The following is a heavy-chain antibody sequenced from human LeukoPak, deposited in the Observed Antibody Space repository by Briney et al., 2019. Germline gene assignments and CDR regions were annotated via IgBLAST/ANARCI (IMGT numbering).Heavy chain of an antibody. CDR1: GDTFTSYG. Sequence: ASVKVSCKASGDTFTSYGISWVRQAPGQGLEWMGWISAYNGNTNYAQKLQGRVTMTTDTSTSTAYMELRSLRSDDTAVYHCARGQFYHDSTGLGVWGQGTLVTVSS. CDR2: ISAYNGNT. J-gene: IGHJ1*01. CDR3: ARGQFYHDSTGLGV. D-gene: IGHD3-22*01. V-gene: IGHV1-18*01.